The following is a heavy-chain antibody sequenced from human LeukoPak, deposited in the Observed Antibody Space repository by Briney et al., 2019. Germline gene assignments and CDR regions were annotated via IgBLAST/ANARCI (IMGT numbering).Heavy chain of an antibody. CDR1: GGSISSGSYY. Sequence: PSETLSLTCTVSGGSISSGSYYWSWIRQPAGKGLEWIGRIYTSGSTNYNPSLKSRVTISVDTSKNQFSLKLSSVTAADTAVYYCAREWFGLYYFDYWGQGTLVTVSS. CDR2: IYTSGST. CDR3: AREWFGLYYFDY. J-gene: IGHJ4*02. D-gene: IGHD3-10*01. V-gene: IGHV4-61*02.